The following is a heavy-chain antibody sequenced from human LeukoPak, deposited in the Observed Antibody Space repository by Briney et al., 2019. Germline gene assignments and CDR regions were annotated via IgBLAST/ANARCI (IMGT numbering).Heavy chain of an antibody. CDR3: ARGVRGYSYVGY. V-gene: IGHV3-23*01. CDR2: ISGSGGST. D-gene: IGHD5-18*01. CDR1: GFTVSSNY. J-gene: IGHJ4*02. Sequence: GGSLRLSCAASGFTVSSNYMSWVRQAPGKGLEWVSAISGSGGSTYYADSVKGRFTISRDNAKNTLYLQMNSLRAEDTAVYYCARGVRGYSYVGYWGQGTLVTVSS.